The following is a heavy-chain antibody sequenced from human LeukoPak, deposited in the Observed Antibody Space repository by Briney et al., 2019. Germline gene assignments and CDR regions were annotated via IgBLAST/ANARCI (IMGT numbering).Heavy chain of an antibody. CDR3: SKGRPLTSVTLHRDYYSYYGMDV. Sequence: GRSLRLSCAASGFSVSNYGMHWVRQAPGKGLEWVATISYDERNKYYADSVKGRFTISRGSSKNTLDLQMYSLRAEDTAVYYCSKGRPLTSVTLHRDYYSYYGMDVWGQGTTVTVSS. V-gene: IGHV3-30*18. J-gene: IGHJ6*02. CDR2: ISYDERNK. CDR1: GFSVSNYG. D-gene: IGHD4-17*01.